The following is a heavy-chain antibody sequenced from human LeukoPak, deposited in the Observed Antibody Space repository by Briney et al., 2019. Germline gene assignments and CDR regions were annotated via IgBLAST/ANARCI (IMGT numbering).Heavy chain of an antibody. CDR1: GYTFTGYY. CDR3: ATLGATPP. V-gene: IGHV1-24*01. D-gene: IGHD1-26*01. J-gene: IGHJ4*02. CDR2: FDPEDGGT. Sequence: ASVKVSCKASGYTFTGYYMHWVRQAPGQGLEWMGGFDPEDGGTIYAQKFQGRVTMTEDTSTDTAYMELSSLRSEDTAVYYCATLGATPPWGQGTLVTVSS.